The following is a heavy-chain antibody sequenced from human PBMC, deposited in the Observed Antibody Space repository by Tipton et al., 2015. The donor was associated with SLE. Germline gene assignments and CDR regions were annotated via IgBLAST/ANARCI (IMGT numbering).Heavy chain of an antibody. V-gene: IGHV1-2*06. Sequence: SGAEVKEPGASVKVSCKASGYTFIGYYINWVRQVPGQGLEWMGRIDPYSGVTDYPQKFQGRVTMIRNTSTTTAYMELSSLTSEDTAVYYCTRGLRFTMVQGVEYWGQGTLVTVSS. D-gene: IGHD3-10*01. J-gene: IGHJ4*02. CDR1: GYTFIGYY. CDR2: IDPYSGVT. CDR3: TRGLRFTMVQGVEY.